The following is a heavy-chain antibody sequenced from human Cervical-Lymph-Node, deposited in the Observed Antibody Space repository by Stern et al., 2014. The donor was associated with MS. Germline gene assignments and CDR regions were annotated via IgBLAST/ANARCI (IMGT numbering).Heavy chain of an antibody. CDR2: IWYDGSNR. V-gene: IGHV3-33*01. Sequence: VQLVESGGGVVQPGRSLRLSCAASGFTFSSSGMHWVRQAPGKGLEWLAIIWYDGSNRYYADSVKGRFTISRDNYKNTLYLQMNSLRAEDTAVYYCAREGGNTAEYFQHWGQGTLVTVSS. D-gene: IGHD4-23*01. CDR1: GFTFSSSG. CDR3: AREGGNTAEYFQH. J-gene: IGHJ1*01.